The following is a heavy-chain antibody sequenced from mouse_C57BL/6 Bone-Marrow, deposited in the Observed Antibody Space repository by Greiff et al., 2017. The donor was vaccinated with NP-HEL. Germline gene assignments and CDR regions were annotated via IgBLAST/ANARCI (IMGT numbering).Heavy chain of an antibody. CDR1: GYAFSSYW. V-gene: IGHV1-80*01. Sequence: QVQLKESGAELVKPGASVKISCKASGYAFSSYWMNWVKQRPGKGLEWIGQIYPGDGDTNCNGKFKGQATLTADKSSSTAYMQLSSLTSEDSAVYFWARKVGYYGSDYWGKGTTLTVSS. J-gene: IGHJ2*01. CDR3: ARKVGYYGSDY. CDR2: IYPGDGDT. D-gene: IGHD1-1*01.